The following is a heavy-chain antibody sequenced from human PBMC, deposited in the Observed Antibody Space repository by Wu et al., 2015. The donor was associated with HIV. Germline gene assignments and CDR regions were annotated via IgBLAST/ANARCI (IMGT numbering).Heavy chain of an antibody. CDR3: AKDVIREDIAVVTQNN. J-gene: IGHJ4*02. D-gene: IGHD2-15*01. CDR1: GYTFIGYF. CDR2: INPNSGGT. V-gene: IGHV1-2*02. Sequence: QVQLVQSGAEVKKPGASVKVSCKASGYTFIGYFMHWIRQAPGQGLEWMGWINPNSGGTKYSQKFQGRVSMTRDTSISTAYMELSGLTSDDTAVYYCAKDVIREDIAVVTQNNWGQGTLVTVSS.